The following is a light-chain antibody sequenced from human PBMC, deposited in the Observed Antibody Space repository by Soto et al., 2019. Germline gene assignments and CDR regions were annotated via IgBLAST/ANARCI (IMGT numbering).Light chain of an antibody. CDR3: QRYGSSTT. CDR2: GAS. CDR1: QSVSNNY. J-gene: IGKJ1*01. Sequence: EIVMTQSPATLSVSPGERATLSCRASQSVSNNYLAWYQQKPGQAPRLLIYGASSRATGIPDRFSGSGSGTYFTLTISRLEPEDFAVYYCQRYGSSTTFGQGTKVDIK. V-gene: IGKV3-20*01.